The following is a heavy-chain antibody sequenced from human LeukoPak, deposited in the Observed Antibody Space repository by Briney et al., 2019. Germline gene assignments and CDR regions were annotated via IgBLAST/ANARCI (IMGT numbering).Heavy chain of an antibody. J-gene: IGHJ5*02. CDR1: GGSFSGYY. CDR2: INHSGST. CDR3: ARGQADFWSGYYKAHWFDP. Sequence: SETLSLTCAVYGGSFSGYYWSWIRQPPGKGLEWIGEINHSGSTNYNPSLKSRVTISLDTSKNQFSLKLSSVTAADTAVYYCARGQADFWSGYYKAHWFDPWGQGTLVTVSS. D-gene: IGHD3-3*01. V-gene: IGHV4-34*01.